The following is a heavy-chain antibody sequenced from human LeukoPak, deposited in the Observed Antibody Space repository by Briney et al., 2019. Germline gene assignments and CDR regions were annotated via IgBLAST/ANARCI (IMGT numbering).Heavy chain of an antibody. V-gene: IGHV3-33*01. CDR2: IWHDGRKK. J-gene: IGHJ4*02. CDR3: ARDYDSSGYLDY. Sequence: GRSLRLSCAASGFPFSSYGIHGSRRAPGRGLEGVAVIWHDGRKKNYAASVKGRFTISRDNSKNTLYLQMNSLRVEDTAVDYCARDYDSSGYLDYWGQGTLVTVSS. D-gene: IGHD3-22*01. CDR1: GFPFSSYG.